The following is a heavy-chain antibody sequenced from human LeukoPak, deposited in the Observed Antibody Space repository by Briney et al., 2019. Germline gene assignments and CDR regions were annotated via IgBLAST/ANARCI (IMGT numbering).Heavy chain of an antibody. J-gene: IGHJ5*02. Sequence: GASVKVSCKASGYTFTSYAMHWVRQAPGQRLEWMGWINAGNGNTKYSQKFQGRVTITRDTSASTAYMELSSLRSEDTAVYYCARGTSTHFSSGWSPFDPWGQGTLVTVSS. CDR1: GYTFTSYA. CDR2: INAGNGNT. D-gene: IGHD6-19*01. CDR3: ARGTSTHFSSGWSPFDP. V-gene: IGHV1-3*01.